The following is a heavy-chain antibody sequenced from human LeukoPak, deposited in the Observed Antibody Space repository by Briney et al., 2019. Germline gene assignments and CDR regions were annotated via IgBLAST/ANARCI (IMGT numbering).Heavy chain of an antibody. CDR1: GFTFSSYW. Sequence: GGSPRDSCAASGFTFSSYWMSWVRQAPGKGLEWVANIKQDGSEKYYVDSVKGRFTISRDNAKNSLYLQMNSLRAEDTAVYYCARQGYYYDSSGYSSSAFDIWGEGAMVTVSS. CDR3: ARQGYYYDSSGYSSSAFDI. J-gene: IGHJ3*02. V-gene: IGHV3-7*04. CDR2: IKQDGSEK. D-gene: IGHD3-22*01.